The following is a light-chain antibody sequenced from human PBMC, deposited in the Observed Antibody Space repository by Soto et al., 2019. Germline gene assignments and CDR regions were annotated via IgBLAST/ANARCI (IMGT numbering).Light chain of an antibody. Sequence: EIVLTQSPGTLSLSPGERATLSCRASQSANSNYLAWNQQKPGQAPSLLIYGASPRATGFPDRFSASGSGTDFSPTIRRLEPEDFSVYYCQQYGTSPPMYTLGQGTKLEIK. CDR2: GAS. J-gene: IGKJ2*01. CDR3: QQYGTSPPMYT. V-gene: IGKV3-20*01. CDR1: QSANSNY.